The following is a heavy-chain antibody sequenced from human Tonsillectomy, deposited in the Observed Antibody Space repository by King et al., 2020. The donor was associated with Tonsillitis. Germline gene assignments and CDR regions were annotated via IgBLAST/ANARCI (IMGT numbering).Heavy chain of an antibody. CDR2: ISSSSSTI. V-gene: IGHV3-48*01. D-gene: IGHD5-12*01. CDR3: ARIIGEGAIVATIRNAFDI. Sequence: VQLVESGGGLVQPGGSLRLSCAASGFTFSSYSMNWVRQAPGKGLEWASYISSSSSTIYYADSVKGRFTISRDNAKNSLYLQMNSLRAEDTAVYYCARIIGEGAIVATIRNAFDIWGQGTMVTVSS. J-gene: IGHJ3*02. CDR1: GFTFSSYS.